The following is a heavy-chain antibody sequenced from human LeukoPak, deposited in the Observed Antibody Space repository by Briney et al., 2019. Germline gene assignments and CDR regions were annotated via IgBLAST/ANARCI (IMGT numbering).Heavy chain of an antibody. D-gene: IGHD6-19*01. CDR3: AIATGIGGIAVAGMDV. CDR2: MIPILGIA. J-gene: IGHJ6*02. CDR1: GGTFSSYA. V-gene: IGHV1-69*04. Sequence: SVKVSCKASGGTFSSYAISWVRQAPGQGLEWMGRMIPILGIANYAQKFQGRVTITADKSTSTAYMELSSLRSENTAVYYCAIATGIGGIAVAGMDVCGQGTTVTVSS.